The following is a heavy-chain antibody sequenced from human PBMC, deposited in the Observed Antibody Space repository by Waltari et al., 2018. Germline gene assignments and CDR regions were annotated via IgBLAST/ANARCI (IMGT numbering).Heavy chain of an antibody. CDR1: GYTFTSHD. CDR2: KKPNDGSA. V-gene: IGHV1-8*01. CDR3: ARAVSDAFDI. Sequence: QVQLVQSGAEVKKPGAPVKVSCKASGYTFTSHDINWVRQATGQGREWMEGKKPNDGSAGYAHTFHGRVTMARNTAISTAYRVLGSLRSNDTAVYYCARAVSDAFDIWGQGTMVIVSS. J-gene: IGHJ3*02.